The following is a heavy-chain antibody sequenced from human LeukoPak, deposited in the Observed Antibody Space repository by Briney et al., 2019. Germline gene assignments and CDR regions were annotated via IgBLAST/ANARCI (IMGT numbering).Heavy chain of an antibody. Sequence: GGSLRLSCAASGFTFSSYGMHWVRQAPGKGLEWVAVISYDGSNKYYADSVKGRFTISRDNSKNTLYLQMNSLKAEDTALYYCAKDMTIVVPTDYWGQGTLVTVSS. D-gene: IGHD3-22*01. V-gene: IGHV3-30*18. CDR3: AKDMTIVVPTDY. CDR1: GFTFSSYG. CDR2: ISYDGSNK. J-gene: IGHJ4*02.